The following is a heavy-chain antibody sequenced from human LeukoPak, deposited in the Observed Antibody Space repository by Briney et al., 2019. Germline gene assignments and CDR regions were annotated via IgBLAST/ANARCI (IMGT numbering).Heavy chain of an antibody. Sequence: GGSLRLSCAASGFTLSSYAMSWVRQAPGKGLEWVSSITSSGAATYYADSVKGRFTISRDNSDNTLYLQMNSLRAEDTAVYYCAKDRPNYYGSNGHYYKLNGDCWGQGTLVTVSS. CDR2: ITSSGAAT. D-gene: IGHD3-22*01. J-gene: IGHJ4*02. V-gene: IGHV3-23*01. CDR3: AKDRPNYYGSNGHYYKLNGDC. CDR1: GFTLSSYA.